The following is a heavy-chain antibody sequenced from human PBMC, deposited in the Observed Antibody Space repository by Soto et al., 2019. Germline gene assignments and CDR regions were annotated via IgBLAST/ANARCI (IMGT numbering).Heavy chain of an antibody. V-gene: IGHV4-59*01. CDR1: GASISSYY. CDR2: ISYSGGS. CDR3: ARGERLGLDY. J-gene: IGHJ4*02. D-gene: IGHD6-19*01. Sequence: SETLSLTCTVSGASISSYYWSWIRQSPGKGLEWIGYISYSGGSNYNPSLRGRVTISIDTSKNQFSLNLSSLTAEDTAVYYCARGERLGLDYWGQGTLVTVSS.